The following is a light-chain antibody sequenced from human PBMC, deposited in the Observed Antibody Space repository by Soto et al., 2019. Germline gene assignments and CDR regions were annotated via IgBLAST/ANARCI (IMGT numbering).Light chain of an antibody. CDR2: GAT. V-gene: IGKV3-15*01. Sequence: EIVLTQSPATLSLSXXXXXXXXXXASQSVSNYSAWYQQKPGQAPRLLIHGATTRATGIPARFSGSGSGTEFTLTISSLQSEDFAVYYCQQYNNWPRTFGQGTRLEIK. J-gene: IGKJ5*01. CDR1: QSVSNY. CDR3: QQYNNWPRT.